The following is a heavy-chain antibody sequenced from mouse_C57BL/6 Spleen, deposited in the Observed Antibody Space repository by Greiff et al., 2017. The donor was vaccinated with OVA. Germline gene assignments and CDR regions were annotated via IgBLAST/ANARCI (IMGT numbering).Heavy chain of an antibody. J-gene: IGHJ2*01. V-gene: IGHV5-9-1*02. CDR2: ISSGGDYI. D-gene: IGHD4-1*01. CDR1: GFTFSSYA. Sequence: EVQRVESGEGLVKPGGSLKLSCAASGFTFSSYAMSWVRQTPEKRLEWVAYISSGGDYIYYADTVKGRFTISRDNARNTLYLQMSSLKSEDTAMYYCTSLTGTNYFDYWGQGTTLTVSS. CDR3: TSLTGTNYFDY.